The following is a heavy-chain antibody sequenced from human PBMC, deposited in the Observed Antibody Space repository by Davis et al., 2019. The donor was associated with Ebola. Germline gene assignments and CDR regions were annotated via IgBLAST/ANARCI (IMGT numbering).Heavy chain of an antibody. D-gene: IGHD1-26*01. V-gene: IGHV1-3*01. CDR3: ARDLLGAGTSDY. J-gene: IGHJ4*02. Sequence: ASVKVSCKASGYTFTSYGISWVRQAPGQGLEWMGWINAGNGNTKYSQKFQGRVTITRNTSASTAYMELSSLRSEDTAVYYCARDLLGAGTSDYWGQGTLVTVSS. CDR1: GYTFTSYG. CDR2: INAGNGNT.